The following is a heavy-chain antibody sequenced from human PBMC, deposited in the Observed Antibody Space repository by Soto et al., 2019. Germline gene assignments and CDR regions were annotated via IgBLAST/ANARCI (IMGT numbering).Heavy chain of an antibody. D-gene: IGHD2-15*01. V-gene: IGHV2-5*01. CDR3: AHRRCSGGSCYFDY. J-gene: IGHJ4*02. CDR1: GFSLSTSGVG. CDR2: IYWNVEK. Sequence: ISLKESGPTLVKPTETLTLTCSFSGFSLSTSGVGVGWIRQPPGKALEWLGMIYWNVEKRYSPSLTNRLTITKDTSKNQVVLTLTDMDPEDTGTYFCAHRRCSGGSCYFDYWGQGTLVTVSS.